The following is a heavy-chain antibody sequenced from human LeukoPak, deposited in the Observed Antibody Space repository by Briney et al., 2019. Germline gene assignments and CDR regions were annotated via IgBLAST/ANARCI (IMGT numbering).Heavy chain of an antibody. V-gene: IGHV3-15*01. CDR1: GFTFDNAW. CDR3: TTVGTTSPIAEEYFDY. J-gene: IGHJ4*02. CDR2: VKSKTDGGTT. Sequence: GGSLRLSCAASGFTFDNAWMNWVRQAPGKGLEWVGRVKSKTDGGTTDYAAPVKGRFTISRDDSENTLFLQLNSLKTVDTALYYCTTVGTTSPIAEEYFDYWGQGTLVTVSS. D-gene: IGHD1-26*01.